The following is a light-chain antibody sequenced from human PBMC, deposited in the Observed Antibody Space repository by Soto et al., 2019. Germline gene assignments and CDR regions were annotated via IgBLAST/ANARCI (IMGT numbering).Light chain of an antibody. CDR3: QQYDTTPMYT. CDR2: GAS. Sequence: EIVLTQSPGTLSLSPGERATLSCRASQSVRSSDLAWYRQKPGQAPRLLIYGASSRATAIPDRFSGSGSGTDFTLTISRLEPEDFAVYYCQQYDTTPMYTFGQGTKLEIK. CDR1: QSVRSSD. J-gene: IGKJ2*01. V-gene: IGKV3-20*01.